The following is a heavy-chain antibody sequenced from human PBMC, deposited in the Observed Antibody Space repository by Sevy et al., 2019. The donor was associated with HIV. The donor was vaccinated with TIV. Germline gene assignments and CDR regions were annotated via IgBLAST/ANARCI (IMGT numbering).Heavy chain of an antibody. CDR2: IYYNGNI. D-gene: IGHD1-26*01. V-gene: IGHV4-59*08. CDR3: AGENAWGRGYS. J-gene: IGHJ4*02. CDR1: GGSITSLY. Sequence: SETLSLTCTVSGGSITSLYWNWIRQPPGKGLGWIANIYYNGNINSNPSLKSRVTLSLDTSKNQFSLGLSSVTAADTAMYYCAGENAWGRGYSWGQGTLVTASS.